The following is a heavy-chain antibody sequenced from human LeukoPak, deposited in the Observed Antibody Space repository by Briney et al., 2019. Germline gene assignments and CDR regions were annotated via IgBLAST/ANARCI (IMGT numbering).Heavy chain of an antibody. Sequence: GGSLRLSCATSGFRFNTYAMSWVRQDTGKGLDWVSSISRSGASSYYADSVKGRFAISRDNSKNILYRQMKSLRAGDTAVYYCARDKSVLDGGYEGTFAVWGQGTVVTVSS. J-gene: IGHJ3*01. CDR1: GFRFNTYA. V-gene: IGHV3-23*01. CDR2: ISRSGASS. CDR3: ARDKSVLDGGYEGTFAV. D-gene: IGHD5-12*01.